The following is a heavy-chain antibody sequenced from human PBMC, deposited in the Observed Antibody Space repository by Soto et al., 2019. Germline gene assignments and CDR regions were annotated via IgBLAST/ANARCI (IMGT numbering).Heavy chain of an antibody. CDR3: ARDVHIYYMDV. Sequence: PGGSLRLSCAASGFTFSSYSMNWVRQAPGKGLECVSSISSSSSYIYYADSVKGRFTISRDNAKNSLYLQMNSLRAVDTAVYYCARDVHIYYMDVWGKGTTVSVSS. D-gene: IGHD1-1*01. V-gene: IGHV3-21*01. CDR1: GFTFSSYS. J-gene: IGHJ6*03. CDR2: ISSSSSYI.